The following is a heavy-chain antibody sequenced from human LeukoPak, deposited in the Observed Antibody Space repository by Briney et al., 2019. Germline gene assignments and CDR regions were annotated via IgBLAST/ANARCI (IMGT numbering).Heavy chain of an antibody. V-gene: IGHV3-74*01. CDR1: GFTFSIYW. J-gene: IGHJ4*02. Sequence: PGGSLRLSCAASGFTFSIYWMHWVRQAPGKGLVWVSHINGDGSSTTYADSVKGRFTISRDNAKNTLYLQMNSLRAEDTAVYYCARDPSNYGDYTFDYWGQGILVTVSS. CDR3: ARDPSNYGDYTFDY. D-gene: IGHD4-17*01. CDR2: INGDGSST.